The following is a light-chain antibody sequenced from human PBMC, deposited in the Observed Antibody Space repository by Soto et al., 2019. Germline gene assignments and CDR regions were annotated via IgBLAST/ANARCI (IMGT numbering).Light chain of an antibody. Sequence: ESVLTQSPATLSLSPGETATLSCRASQSVGNYLAWYQQKPGQAPRLLIYDASARATGVPARFRGSGSGTDFTLTISSLEPEDFAVYYCQQYDTSPPWTFGQGTKVEIK. V-gene: IGKV3-11*01. CDR1: QSVGNY. CDR3: QQYDTSPPWT. CDR2: DAS. J-gene: IGKJ1*01.